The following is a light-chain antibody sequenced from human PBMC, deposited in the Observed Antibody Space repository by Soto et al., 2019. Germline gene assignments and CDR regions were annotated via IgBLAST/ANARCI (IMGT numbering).Light chain of an antibody. J-gene: IGKJ5*01. V-gene: IGKV3-20*01. Sequence: EIVLTQSPATLSLSPGERATLSCRASQSVSSYLAWYQQRPGQAPRLLIYGASSRATGIPDRFSGSGSGADFTLSIDRLEPEDFAVYYCQQYGSSPPITFGQGTRLEIK. CDR1: QSVSSY. CDR2: GAS. CDR3: QQYGSSPPIT.